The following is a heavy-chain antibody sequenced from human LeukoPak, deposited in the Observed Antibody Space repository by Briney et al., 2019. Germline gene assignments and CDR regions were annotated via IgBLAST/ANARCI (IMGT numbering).Heavy chain of an antibody. CDR1: GFTSSSFA. D-gene: IGHD3-10*01. V-gene: IGHV3-23*01. CDR2: MSGSDGRT. J-gene: IGHJ4*02. Sequence: PGGSLRLSCAASGFTSSSFAMSWVRQAPGKGLEWVSAMSGSDGRTYYADSVKGRFTISRDNSKNTLYLQMNSLRAEDTAVYYCAKGYYGSGSYPTLDNWGQGTLVTVSS. CDR3: AKGYYGSGSYPTLDN.